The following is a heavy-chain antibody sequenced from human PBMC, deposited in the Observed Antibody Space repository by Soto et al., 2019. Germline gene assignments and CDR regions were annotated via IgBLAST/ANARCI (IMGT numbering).Heavy chain of an antibody. CDR2: ISAYNGNT. CDR3: ARVDPGVEMATITAAVPFCVDY. Sequence: ASVKVSCKASGYTFTSYGISWVRQAPGQGLEWMGWISAYNGNTNYAQKLQGGDTMTTDTSTSTAYIEMRRLRSDDTAVYYCARVDPGVEMATITAAVPFCVDYWG. J-gene: IGHJ4*01. V-gene: IGHV1-18*01. CDR1: GYTFTSYG. D-gene: IGHD5-12*01.